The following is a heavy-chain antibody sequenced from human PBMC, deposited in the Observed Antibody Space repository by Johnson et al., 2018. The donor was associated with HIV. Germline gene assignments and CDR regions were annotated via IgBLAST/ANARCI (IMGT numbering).Heavy chain of an antibody. D-gene: IGHD2-2*03. CDR3: ASGYCSSTSCYGRKLLDDACDI. V-gene: IGHV3-30-3*01. J-gene: IGHJ3*02. Sequence: QVQLVESGGGVVQPGRSLRLSCAASGFTFSSYAMHWVRQAPGISYDGSNNYYADCVKGRFTVSRDTSKNTLFLQMNSLRAEDTAVYWCASGYCSSTSCYGRKLLDDACDIWGQGTMVTVSS. CDR1: GFTFSSYA. CDR2: ISYDGSNN.